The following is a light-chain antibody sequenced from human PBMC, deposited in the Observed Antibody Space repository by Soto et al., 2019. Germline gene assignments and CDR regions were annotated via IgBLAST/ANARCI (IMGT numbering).Light chain of an antibody. J-gene: IGKJ3*01. CDR1: QDMSSY. Sequence: DIQLTQSPSFLSASVGDRVTITCRASQDMSSYLAWYQHKPGKAPKLLIFGASTLQDGVPFRFSGSGSGTKFTLTISSLQPEDFATYYCQQFNSYSVFTFGPGTKVDI. V-gene: IGKV1-9*01. CDR3: QQFNSYSVFT. CDR2: GAS.